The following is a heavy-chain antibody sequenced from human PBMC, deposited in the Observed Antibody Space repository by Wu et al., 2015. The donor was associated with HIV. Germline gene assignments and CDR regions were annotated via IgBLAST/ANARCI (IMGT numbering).Heavy chain of an antibody. D-gene: IGHD6-13*01. CDR3: AREPLAAAGDYWYFDL. Sequence: QVQVVQSGPEVKKPGASVKVSCKTSGYSFMNYYVHWVRQAPGQGLEWMGRINPNGGSTIIAQKFKGRLTISTDTSSTTVFMELSSLRSEDTAMYHCAREPLAAAGDYWYFDLWGRGTLVTVSS. V-gene: IGHV1-46*03. CDR2: INPNGGST. J-gene: IGHJ2*01. CDR1: GYSFMNYY.